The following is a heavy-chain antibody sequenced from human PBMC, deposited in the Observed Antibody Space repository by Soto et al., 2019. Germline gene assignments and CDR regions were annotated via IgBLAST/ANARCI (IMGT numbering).Heavy chain of an antibody. Sequence: GGSLRLSCAASGFTFSSYWMHWVLQAPGKGLVWVSRIKSDGSSTSYADSVKGRFTISRDNAKNTLYLQMNSLRAEDTAVYYCARDPGLRFLEWFAPHFYYYMDVWGRGSTVTVAS. D-gene: IGHD3-3*01. V-gene: IGHV3-74*01. CDR3: ARDPGLRFLEWFAPHFYYYMDV. CDR1: GFTFSSYW. CDR2: IKSDGSST. J-gene: IGHJ6*03.